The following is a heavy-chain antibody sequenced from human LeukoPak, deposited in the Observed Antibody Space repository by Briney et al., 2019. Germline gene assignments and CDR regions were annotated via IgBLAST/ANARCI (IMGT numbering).Heavy chain of an antibody. J-gene: IGHJ5*02. V-gene: IGHV3-7*01. D-gene: IGHD6-6*01. CDR3: AISTYSSSPS. Sequence: GGSLRLSCAASGFAFSDHWMIWVRRAPGKGLEWVANINQDESKKYYVDSVEGRFTISRDNAKNSLYLQMNSLRAEDTAVYYCAISTYSSSPSWGQGTLVTVSS. CDR2: INQDESKK. CDR1: GFAFSDHW.